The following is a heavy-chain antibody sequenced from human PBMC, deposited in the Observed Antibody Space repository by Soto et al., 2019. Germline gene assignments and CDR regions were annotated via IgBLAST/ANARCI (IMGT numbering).Heavy chain of an antibody. V-gene: IGHV3-30*18. D-gene: IGHD1-26*01. CDR1: GFSFTTYV. CDR3: AKGLLAIVGTTLPRDAFNI. Sequence: LSLSCAASGFSFTTYVMHWVRQAPGKGLEWVAVISHDGSYKYYGDAVKGRFTISRDTSKNAVYLEMNSLRPEDTAVYYCAKGLLAIVGTTLPRDAFNIWGQGTMVTVSS. J-gene: IGHJ3*02. CDR2: ISHDGSYK.